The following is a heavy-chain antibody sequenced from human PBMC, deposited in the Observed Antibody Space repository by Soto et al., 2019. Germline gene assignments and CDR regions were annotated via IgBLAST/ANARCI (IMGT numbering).Heavy chain of an antibody. J-gene: IGHJ4*02. V-gene: IGHV1-46*04. CDR3: ARDNSAANGVPDH. D-gene: IGHD1-1*01. CDR2: INPSARSA. CDR1: GYTFTNYY. Sequence: VASVKVSCKASGYTFTNYYLHWVRQAPGQGLEWVGMINPSARSASYAQKLRGRLTMDRDTSTTTVYMELSRLTFEDTAVYFCARDNSAANGVPDHWGQGTLVTVSS.